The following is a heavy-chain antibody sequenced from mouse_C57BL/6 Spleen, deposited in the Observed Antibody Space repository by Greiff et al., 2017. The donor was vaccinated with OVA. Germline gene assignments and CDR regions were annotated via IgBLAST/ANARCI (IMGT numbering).Heavy chain of an antibody. V-gene: IGHV1-55*01. CDR3: ARSSHYYGSSLDY. CDR1: GYTFTSYW. Sequence: QVQLQQPGAELVKPGASVKMSCKASGYTFTSYWITWVKQRPGQGLEWIGDIYPGSGSTNYNEKFKSKATLTVDTSSSTAYMQLSSLTSEDSAVYYCARSSHYYGSSLDYWGQGTTLTVSS. D-gene: IGHD1-1*01. CDR2: IYPGSGST. J-gene: IGHJ2*01.